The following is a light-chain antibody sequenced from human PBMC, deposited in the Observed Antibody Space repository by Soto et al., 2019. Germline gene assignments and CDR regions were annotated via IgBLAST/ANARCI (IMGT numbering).Light chain of an antibody. CDR2: DAS. CDR3: QHYNELPLT. Sequence: EIVMTQSAATLSVSPGERATLSCRASQSVSSNLAWHQQKPGQAPRLLMYDASSRATGIPARFSGSGSGTDFTLTISSLQSEDFAVYYCQHYNELPLTFGEGTKVDI. J-gene: IGKJ4*01. CDR1: QSVSSN. V-gene: IGKV3-15*01.